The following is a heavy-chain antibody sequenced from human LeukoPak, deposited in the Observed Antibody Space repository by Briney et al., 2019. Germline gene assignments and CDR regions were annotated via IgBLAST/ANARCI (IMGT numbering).Heavy chain of an antibody. J-gene: IGHJ4*02. CDR2: IKPDGSEK. V-gene: IGHV3-7*01. CDR1: GFTFSTYW. D-gene: IGHD5-18*01. Sequence: GGSLRLSCVASGFTFSTYWMSWVRQAPGKGLEWVANIKPDGSEKNYVDSVKGRFIISRDNAKNSLSRQMNSLRAEDTAVYYCTRDWTDTAMGLFDYWGQGTLVTVSS. CDR3: TRDWTDTAMGLFDY.